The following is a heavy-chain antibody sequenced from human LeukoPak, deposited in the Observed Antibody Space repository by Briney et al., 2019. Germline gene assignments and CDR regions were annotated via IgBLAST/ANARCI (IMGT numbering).Heavy chain of an antibody. Sequence: PGGALRLSCAASGVTFRTYWMHWVRQAPGKGLVWVSHINTDGSSTTYADSVKGRFTISRDNAKNTLYLQMNSMRAEDTAVYYCARSGYSYGYDYWGQGTLVTVSS. CDR3: ARSGYSYGYDY. CDR2: INTDGSST. CDR1: GVTFRTYW. J-gene: IGHJ4*02. V-gene: IGHV3-74*01. D-gene: IGHD5-18*01.